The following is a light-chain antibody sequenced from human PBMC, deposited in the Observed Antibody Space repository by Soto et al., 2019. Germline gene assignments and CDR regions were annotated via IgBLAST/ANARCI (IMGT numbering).Light chain of an antibody. CDR2: EGT. CDR1: NSDVGTYLL. V-gene: IGLV2-14*02. CDR3: AAWDDSLNGRV. Sequence: QSVLTQPASVSGSPGQSITISCSRTNSDVGTYLLVSWYQHHPGKVPKLMIYEGTKRPSGVPDRISGSKSGTSASLAISGLQSDDEADYYCAAWDDSLNGRVFGTGTKLTVL. J-gene: IGLJ1*01.